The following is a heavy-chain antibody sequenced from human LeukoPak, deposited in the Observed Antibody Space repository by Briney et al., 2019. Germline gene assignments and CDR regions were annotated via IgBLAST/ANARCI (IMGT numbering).Heavy chain of an antibody. D-gene: IGHD2-15*01. CDR1: GGSISSYY. CDR2: IYYSGST. CDR3: ASLSVVAATSDY. Sequence: PSETLSLTCTVSGGSISSYYWSWIRQPPGKGLEWIGYIYYSGSTNYNPSLKSRVTISVDTSKNQFSLKLSSVTAADTAVYYCASLSVVAATSDYWGQGTLVTVSS. J-gene: IGHJ4*02. V-gene: IGHV4-59*08.